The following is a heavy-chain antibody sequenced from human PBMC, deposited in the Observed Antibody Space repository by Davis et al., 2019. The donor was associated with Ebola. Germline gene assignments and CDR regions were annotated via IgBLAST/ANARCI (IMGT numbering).Heavy chain of an antibody. D-gene: IGHD5-18*01. Sequence: SETLSLTCTVSGGSISSYFWSWIRQPPGKGLEWIGYVYYSGTTNYNPSLKSRVTISVDTSNNQFFLELSSVTAADTAVYFCARHGLGGRGLLKWALDFWGQGRMVTVSS. J-gene: IGHJ3*01. V-gene: IGHV4-59*08. CDR3: ARHGLGGRGLLKWALDF. CDR2: VYYSGTT. CDR1: GGSISSYF.